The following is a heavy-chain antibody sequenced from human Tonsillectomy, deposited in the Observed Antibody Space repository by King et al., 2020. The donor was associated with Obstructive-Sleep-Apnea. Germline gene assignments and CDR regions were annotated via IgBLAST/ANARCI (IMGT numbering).Heavy chain of an antibody. V-gene: IGHV3-30*18. CDR3: AKDRGYDSSGYLDY. CDR1: GFTFSSYG. J-gene: IGHJ4*02. CDR2: ISYDGSNK. Sequence: VQLVESGGGVVQPGRSLRLSCAASGFTFSSYGMHWVRQAPGKGLEWVAVISYDGSNKYCADSVKGRFTISRDNSKNTLYLQMNSLRAEDTAVYYCAKDRGYDSSGYLDYWGQGTLVTVSS. D-gene: IGHD3-22*01.